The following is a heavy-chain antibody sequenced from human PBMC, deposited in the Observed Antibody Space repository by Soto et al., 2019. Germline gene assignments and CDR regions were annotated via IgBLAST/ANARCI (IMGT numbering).Heavy chain of an antibody. CDR3: ARWWFGEFFDY. Sequence: SETLSLTCTFSGGSFSSISNHYCSWIRQPPGKGLEWIGYISYSGSTSYNPSLKSRLIISVDTSQNQVSLKLASVTAADTAVYYCARWWFGEFFDYWGQGTLVTVSS. CDR2: ISYSGST. J-gene: IGHJ4*02. V-gene: IGHV4-59*08. CDR1: GGSFSSISNHY. D-gene: IGHD3-10*01.